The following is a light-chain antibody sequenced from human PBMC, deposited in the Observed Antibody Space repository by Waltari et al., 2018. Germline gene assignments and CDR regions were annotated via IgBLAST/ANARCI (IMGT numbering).Light chain of an antibody. CDR3: ETWDGRNQWV. Sequence: QPVLTQSSSVSASLGSSVKLTCTLTSVHKNYIIAWHQQQPGKAPRYLMTLDDTGSYNKGSRVPDRLSGASCGADRDLIISNLQSEDEADYYCETWDGRNQWVFGEGTKVTVL. J-gene: IGLJ3*02. CDR1: SVHKNYI. CDR2: LDDTGSY. V-gene: IGLV4-60*03.